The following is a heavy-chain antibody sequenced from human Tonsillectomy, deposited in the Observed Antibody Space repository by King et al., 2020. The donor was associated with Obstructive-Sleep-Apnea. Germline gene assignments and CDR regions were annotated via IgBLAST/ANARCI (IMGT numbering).Heavy chain of an antibody. Sequence: VQLQESGPGLVKPSETLSLTCTVSGYSISSGYYWGWIRQPPGKGLEWIGSIYHSGSTYYNPSLKSRVTISVDTSKNQFSLKLSSVTAADTAVYYCARARQYSRSWDVGNLFRPWGQGTLVTVSS. CDR1: GYSISSGYY. J-gene: IGHJ5*02. D-gene: IGHD6-13*01. V-gene: IGHV4-38-2*02. CDR2: IYHSGST. CDR3: ARARQYSRSWDVGNLFRP.